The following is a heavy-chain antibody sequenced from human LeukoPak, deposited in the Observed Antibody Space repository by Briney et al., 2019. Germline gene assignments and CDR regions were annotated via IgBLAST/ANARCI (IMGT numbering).Heavy chain of an antibody. CDR2: IYPGDSDT. D-gene: IGHD3-22*01. Sequence: GESLKISCKGSGYSFTSYWIGWVRQMPGKGLEWMGIIYPGDSDTRYSPSFQGQVTISADKSISTAYLQWSSLKASDTAMYYCARLDYYDSSGYYSLRDYGIDVWGQGTTVTVSS. CDR1: GYSFTSYW. J-gene: IGHJ6*02. V-gene: IGHV5-51*01. CDR3: ARLDYYDSSGYYSLRDYGIDV.